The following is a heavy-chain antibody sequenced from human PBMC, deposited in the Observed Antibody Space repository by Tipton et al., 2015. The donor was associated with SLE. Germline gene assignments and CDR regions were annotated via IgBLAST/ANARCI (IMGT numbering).Heavy chain of an antibody. D-gene: IGHD3-22*01. J-gene: IGHJ4*02. CDR3: ARHPEFYDSSSPGDY. Sequence: TLSLTCTVSVGPLTSGRYYWSWIRQPAGKGLEWIGHIYTTGSTNYSPSLKSRVTISFDTSETQFSLKLASVTIADTAVYYCARHPEFYDSSSPGDYWGQGTLVTVSS. CDR1: VGPLTSGRYY. V-gene: IGHV4-61*09. CDR2: IYTTGST.